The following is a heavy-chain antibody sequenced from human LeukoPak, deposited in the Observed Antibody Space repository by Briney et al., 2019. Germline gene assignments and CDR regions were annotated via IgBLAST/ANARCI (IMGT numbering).Heavy chain of an antibody. V-gene: IGHV1-18*01. CDR3: ASFSVVVVPAGKGYNWFDP. CDR2: ISAYNGNT. CDR1: GYTFTSYG. J-gene: IGHJ5*02. Sequence: GASVKVSCKASGYTFTSYGISWVRQAPGQGLEWMGWISAYNGNTNYAQKLQGRVTMTTDTSTSTAYMELRSLRSDDTAVYYCASFSVVVVPAGKGYNWFDPWGQGTLVTVSS. D-gene: IGHD2-2*01.